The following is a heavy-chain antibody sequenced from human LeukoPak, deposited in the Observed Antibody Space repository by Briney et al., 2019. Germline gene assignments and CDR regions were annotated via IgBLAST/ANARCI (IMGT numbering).Heavy chain of an antibody. CDR1: GGSISSSSYY. V-gene: IGHV4-39*07. CDR2: IYYSGGS. D-gene: IGHD1-26*01. J-gene: IGHJ4*02. CDR3: ARVGGAGDFDY. Sequence: SETLSLTCTVSGGSISSSSYYWGWIRQPPGKGLEWIGSIYYSGGSYYNPSLKSRVTISVDTSKNQFSLKLSSVTAADTAVYYCARVGGAGDFDYWGQGTLVTVSS.